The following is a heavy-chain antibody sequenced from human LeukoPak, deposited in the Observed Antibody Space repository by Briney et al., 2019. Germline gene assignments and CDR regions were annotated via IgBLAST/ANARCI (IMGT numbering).Heavy chain of an antibody. CDR3: ASWGCEFHGY. V-gene: IGHV4-38-2*01. Sequence: SETLSLTCAVSGYSISSGYYWGWIQQSPGKGLEWIGSIYHSGSTYYNPSLKSRVTISVDASKNQFSLKLSSVTAADTAVYYCASWGCEFHGYWGHGTLVTVSS. J-gene: IGHJ4*01. D-gene: IGHD3-16*01. CDR1: GYSISSGYY. CDR2: IYHSGST.